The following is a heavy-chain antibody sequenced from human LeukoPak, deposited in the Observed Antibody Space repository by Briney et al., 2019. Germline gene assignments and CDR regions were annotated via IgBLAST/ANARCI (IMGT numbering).Heavy chain of an antibody. Sequence: SVKVSCKASGGTFSSYAISWVRQAPGQGLEWMGGLIPFLGTPDYAQKFQGRVTIITDESTTTAYMELSSLRSEDTAVYYCARDGGSRHLWGQGTLVTVSS. CDR3: ARDGGSRHL. J-gene: IGHJ5*02. CDR2: LIPFLGTP. CDR1: GGTFSSYA. V-gene: IGHV1-69*05. D-gene: IGHD3-16*01.